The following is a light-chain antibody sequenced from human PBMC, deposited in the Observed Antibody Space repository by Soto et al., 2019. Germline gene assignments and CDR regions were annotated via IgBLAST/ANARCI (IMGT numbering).Light chain of an antibody. CDR2: GAS. V-gene: IGKV3-20*01. CDR1: QSVSSSY. CDR3: QQYGSSPPLT. J-gene: IGKJ4*01. Sequence: TQSPATLSVSPGERATLSCRAIQSVSSSYLAWYQQKPGQAPRLLIYGASSRATGIPDRFSGSGSGTDFTLTISRLEPEDFAVYYCQQYGSSPPLTFGGGTKVDI.